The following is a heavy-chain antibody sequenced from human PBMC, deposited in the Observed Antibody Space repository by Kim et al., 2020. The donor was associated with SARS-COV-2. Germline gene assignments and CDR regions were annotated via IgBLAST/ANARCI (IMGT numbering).Heavy chain of an antibody. CDR1: GFTFSRYS. D-gene: IGHD6-13*01. CDR3: ARVSRNFIAAAGTDYFDY. J-gene: IGHJ4*02. V-gene: IGHV3-21*01. CDR2: ISSSSSYI. Sequence: GGSLRLSCAASGFTFSRYSMNWVRQAPGKGLEWVSSISSSSSYIYYADSVKGRFTISRDNAKDSLYLQMNSLRAEDTAVYYCARVSRNFIAAAGTDYFDYWGQGTLVTVSS.